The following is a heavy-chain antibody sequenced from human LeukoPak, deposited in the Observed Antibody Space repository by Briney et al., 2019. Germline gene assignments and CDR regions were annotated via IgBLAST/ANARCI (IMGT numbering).Heavy chain of an antibody. CDR2: ISYDGSNK. D-gene: IGHD3-9*01. Sequence: GGSLRLSCAASGFTFSSYAMHWVRQAPGKGLEWVAVISYDGSNKYYADSVKGRFTISRDNSKNTLYLQMNRLRAEDTAVYYCARDRLRYFDWLLYSYYFDYWGQGTLVTVSS. J-gene: IGHJ4*02. V-gene: IGHV3-30*04. CDR3: ARDRLRYFDWLLYSYYFDY. CDR1: GFTFSSYA.